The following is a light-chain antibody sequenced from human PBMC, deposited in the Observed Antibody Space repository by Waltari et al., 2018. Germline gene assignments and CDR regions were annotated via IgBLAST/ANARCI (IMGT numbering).Light chain of an antibody. CDR2: QDS. CDR1: KLGGKH. CDR3: QAWDSSTGEV. V-gene: IGLV3-1*01. J-gene: IGLJ2*01. Sequence: SYELTQPPSVSVSPGQTASIPCSGDKLGGKHACWYQQKPGQSPVLVIYQDSKRPSGIPERFSGSNSGNTATLTISGTQAMDEADYYCQAWDSSTGEVFGGGTKLTVL.